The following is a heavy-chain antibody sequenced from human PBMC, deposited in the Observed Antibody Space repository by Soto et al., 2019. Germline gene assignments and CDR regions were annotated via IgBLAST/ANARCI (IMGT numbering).Heavy chain of an antibody. J-gene: IGHJ4*02. CDR2: INPSGGST. D-gene: IGHD3-22*01. Sequence: ASVKVSCKASGYTFTSYYMHWVRQAPGQGLEWMGIINPSGGSTSYAQKIKSRVTMTRDTSTSTVYMELSSLRSEDSAVYYCAILLAYYYDSSGYTPRKYYFDYWGQGTLVTVSS. CDR1: GYTFTSYY. CDR3: AILLAYYYDSSGYTPRKYYFDY. V-gene: IGHV1-46*01.